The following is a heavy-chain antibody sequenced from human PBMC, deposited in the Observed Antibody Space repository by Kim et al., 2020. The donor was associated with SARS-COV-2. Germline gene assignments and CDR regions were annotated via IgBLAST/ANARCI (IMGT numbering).Heavy chain of an antibody. CDR1: GFTFDDYA. Sequence: GGSLRLSCAASGFTFDDYAMHWVRQAPGKGLEWVSLISGDGGSTYYADSVKGRFTISRDNSKNSLYLQMNSLRTEDTALYYCAKDAYGGNSGWWFDPWGQGTLVTVSS. CDR2: ISGDGGST. CDR3: AKDAYGGNSGWWFDP. D-gene: IGHD4-17*01. J-gene: IGHJ5*02. V-gene: IGHV3-43*02.